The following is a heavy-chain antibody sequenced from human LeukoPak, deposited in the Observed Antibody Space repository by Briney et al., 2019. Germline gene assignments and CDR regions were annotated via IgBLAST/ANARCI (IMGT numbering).Heavy chain of an antibody. D-gene: IGHD2-8*01. V-gene: IGHV3-74*01. Sequence: GGSLRLSCAASGFTFSSYWMHWVRQAPGKGLVWVSRINSDGSSTSYADSVKGRFTISRDNAKNTLYLQMNSLRAEDTALYYCARGRYCTNGVCYPYFDYWGQGTLVTVSS. CDR2: INSDGSST. CDR1: GFTFSSYW. CDR3: ARGRYCTNGVCYPYFDY. J-gene: IGHJ4*02.